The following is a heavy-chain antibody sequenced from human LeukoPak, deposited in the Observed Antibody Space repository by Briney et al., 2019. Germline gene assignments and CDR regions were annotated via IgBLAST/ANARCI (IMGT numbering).Heavy chain of an antibody. CDR1: GGSISSYY. CDR2: IYYSGST. CDR3: AKLGDYYGSGSYFDY. J-gene: IGHJ4*02. Sequence: SETLSLTCTVSGGSISSYYWSWIRQPPGKGLEWIGYIYYSGSTNYNPSLKSRVTISVDTSKNQFSLKLSSVTAADTAVYYCAKLGDYYGSGSYFDYWGQGTLVTVSS. D-gene: IGHD3-10*01. V-gene: IGHV4-59*08.